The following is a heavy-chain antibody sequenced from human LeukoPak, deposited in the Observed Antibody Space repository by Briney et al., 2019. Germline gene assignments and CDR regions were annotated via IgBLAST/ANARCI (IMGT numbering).Heavy chain of an antibody. D-gene: IGHD1-20*01. J-gene: IGHJ5*02. V-gene: IGHV4-59*01. Sequence: PSETLSLTCTVSGGSISSYYWSWIRQPPGKGLEWIGYIYYSGSTNYNPSLKSRVTISVDTSKNQFSLKLSSVTAAGTAVYYCARALAITGTTGYWFDPWGQGTLVTVSS. CDR2: IYYSGST. CDR3: ARALAITGTTGYWFDP. CDR1: GGSISSYY.